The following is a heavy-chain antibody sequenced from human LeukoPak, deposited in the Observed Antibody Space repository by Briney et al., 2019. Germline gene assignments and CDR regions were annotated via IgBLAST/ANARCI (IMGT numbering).Heavy chain of an antibody. Sequence: SQTLSLTCAISGDTVSSNTAAWIWIRQSPSRGLECLGRTYYRSKWYTEYAVSVKSRMTINADTSKNQFSLQLNSVTPEDTAVYYCARGYTCGYWGQGTLVIVSS. CDR1: GDTVSSNTAA. D-gene: IGHD5-18*01. CDR2: TYYRSKWYT. V-gene: IGHV6-1*01. J-gene: IGHJ4*02. CDR3: ARGYTCGY.